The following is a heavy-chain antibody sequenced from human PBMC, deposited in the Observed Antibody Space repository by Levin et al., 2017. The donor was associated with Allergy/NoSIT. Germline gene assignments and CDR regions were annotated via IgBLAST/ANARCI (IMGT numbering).Heavy chain of an antibody. CDR1: GYTFTSYA. D-gene: IGHD3-9*01. V-gene: IGHV1-3*04. CDR3: ARESYEILTGGYYFDN. Sequence: ASVKVSCKASGYTFTSYAIHWVRQAPGQRLELLGWINTGNGNKKYSQRFQGRVSITSDTSASTVYMELSSLGSEDTAVYYCARESYEILTGGYYFDNWGQGTLVTVSS. J-gene: IGHJ4*02. CDR2: INTGNGNK.